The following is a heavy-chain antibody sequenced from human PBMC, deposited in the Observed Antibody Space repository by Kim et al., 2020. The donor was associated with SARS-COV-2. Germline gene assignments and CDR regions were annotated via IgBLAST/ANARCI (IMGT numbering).Heavy chain of an antibody. Sequence: SETLSLTCTVSGGSISSSSYYCGWIRQPPGKGLEWIGNIYYRGSTYFNPSLKSRVTISIDTSKNQFSLKLTSVTAADTAVYYCATALSPYSRFDYWAQGTLVTVSS. J-gene: IGHJ4*02. CDR3: ATALSPYSRFDY. V-gene: IGHV4-39*01. CDR2: IYYRGST. CDR1: GGSISSSSYY. D-gene: IGHD6-13*01.